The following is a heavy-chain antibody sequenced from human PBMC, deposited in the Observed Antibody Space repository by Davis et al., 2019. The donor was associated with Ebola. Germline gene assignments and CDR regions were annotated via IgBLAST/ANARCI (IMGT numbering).Heavy chain of an antibody. CDR1: GGSISSYY. D-gene: IGHD3-22*01. Sequence: MPSETLSLTFTVSGGSISSYYWSWIRQPPGKGLEWIGYIFYSGSTHYNPSLKSRVTISVDTSKNQFSLKLSSVTAADTAVYYCARAATGYYYDSSGYYLSAEYFQHWGQGTLVTVSS. J-gene: IGHJ1*01. V-gene: IGHV4-59*01. CDR3: ARAATGYYYDSSGYYLSAEYFQH. CDR2: IFYSGST.